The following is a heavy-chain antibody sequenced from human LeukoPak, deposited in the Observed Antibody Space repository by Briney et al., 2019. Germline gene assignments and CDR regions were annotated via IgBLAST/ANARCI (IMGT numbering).Heavy chain of an antibody. J-gene: IGHJ4*02. Sequence: ASETLSLTCTVSGGSISSYYWSWIRQPPGKGLEWIGYIYYSGSTNYNPSLKSRVTISVDTSKNQFSLKLSSVTAADTAVYYCARDGSTMVRGVMLGFDYWGQGTLVTVSS. D-gene: IGHD3-10*01. CDR1: GGSISSYY. CDR3: ARDGSTMVRGVMLGFDY. V-gene: IGHV4-59*12. CDR2: IYYSGST.